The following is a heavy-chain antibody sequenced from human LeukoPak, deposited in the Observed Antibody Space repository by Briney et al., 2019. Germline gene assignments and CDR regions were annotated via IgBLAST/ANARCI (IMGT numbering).Heavy chain of an antibody. D-gene: IGHD1-14*01. V-gene: IGHV1-2*02. J-gene: IGHJ5*02. CDR1: GYTFTGYY. Sequence: VASVRVSCEASGYTFTGYYMNWVRQAPGQGLEWMGWINGKGGGTNYAEKVKGRVTMTRDTSISTAYIELSTLRSDDTPVYYCAIVGCNHPSYNWFVPWGQGTLVTVSS. CDR3: AIVGCNHPSYNWFVP. CDR2: INGKGGGT.